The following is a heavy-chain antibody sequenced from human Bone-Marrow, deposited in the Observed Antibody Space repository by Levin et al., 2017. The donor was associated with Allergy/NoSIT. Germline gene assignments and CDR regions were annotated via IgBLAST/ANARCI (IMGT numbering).Heavy chain of an antibody. CDR1: GGSVSSSSYY. CDR3: ARDANSGYDPVYFDY. D-gene: IGHD5-12*01. Sequence: SQTLSLTCTVSGGSVSSSSYYWGWIRQPPGKGLEWIGSIYYSGNTYYNPSLKSRVTISVDTSKNQFSLKLSSVTAADTAVYYCARDANSGYDPVYFDYWGQGTLVTVSS. J-gene: IGHJ4*02. CDR2: IYYSGNT. V-gene: IGHV4-39*02.